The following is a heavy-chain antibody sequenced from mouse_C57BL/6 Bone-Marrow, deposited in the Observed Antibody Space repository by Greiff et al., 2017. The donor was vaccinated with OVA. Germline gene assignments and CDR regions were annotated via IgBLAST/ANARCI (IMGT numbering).Heavy chain of an antibody. Sequence: VQLKQPGAELVRPGSSVKLSCKASGYTFTSYWMHWVKQRPIQGLEWIGNIDPSDSETHYNQKFKDKATLTVDKSSSTAYMQLSSLTSEDSAVYYCAREGGSSYGFAYWGQGTLVTVSA. D-gene: IGHD1-1*01. CDR3: AREGGSSYGFAY. CDR2: IDPSDSET. CDR1: GYTFTSYW. V-gene: IGHV1-52*01. J-gene: IGHJ3*01.